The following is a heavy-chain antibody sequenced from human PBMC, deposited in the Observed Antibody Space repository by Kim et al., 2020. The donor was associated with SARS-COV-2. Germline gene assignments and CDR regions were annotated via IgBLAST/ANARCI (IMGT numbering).Heavy chain of an antibody. CDR3: ARRQRIITMVRGVISCWFEP. V-gene: IGHV4-39*01. J-gene: IGHJ5*02. CDR1: GGSISSSSYY. Sequence: SETLSLTCTVSGGSISSSSYYWGWIRQPPGKGLEWIGSIYYSGSTYYNPSLKSRVTISVDTSKNQFSLKLSSVTAADTAVYYCARRQRIITMVRGVISCWFEPWGQGTLVTVSS. CDR2: IYYSGST. D-gene: IGHD3-10*01.